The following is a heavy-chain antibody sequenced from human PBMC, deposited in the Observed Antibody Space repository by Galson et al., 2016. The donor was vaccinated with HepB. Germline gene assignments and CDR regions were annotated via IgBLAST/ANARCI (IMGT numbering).Heavy chain of an antibody. CDR3: AKEDNIAGATTINN. D-gene: IGHD1-26*01. CDR1: GFTFSNAW. Sequence: SLRLSCAASGFTFSNAWMSWVRQAPGKGLEWVSVITSGGSTYYAASVKGRFTISRDNSKNTLYVQMNNLGAEDTAVYYCAKEDNIAGATTINNWGQGTLVAVSS. V-gene: IGHV3-53*01. CDR2: ITSGGST. J-gene: IGHJ4*02.